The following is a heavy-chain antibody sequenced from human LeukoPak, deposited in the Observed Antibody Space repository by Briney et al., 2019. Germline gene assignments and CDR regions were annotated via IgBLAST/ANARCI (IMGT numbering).Heavy chain of an antibody. CDR1: GFTFSNYA. CDR3: ARGPDYYYYMDV. J-gene: IGHJ6*03. V-gene: IGHV3-23*01. Sequence: GGSLRLSCAASGFTFSNYAMSWVRQAPGKGLEWVSALGGSGINTYYADSVKGRFTISRDNSKNTLYLQMNSLRAEDTAVYYCARGPDYYYYMDVWGKGTTVTVSS. CDR2: LGGSGINT.